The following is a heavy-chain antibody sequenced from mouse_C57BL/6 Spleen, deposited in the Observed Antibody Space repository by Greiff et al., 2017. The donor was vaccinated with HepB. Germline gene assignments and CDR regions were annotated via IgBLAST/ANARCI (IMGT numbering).Heavy chain of an antibody. CDR1: GYTFTSYN. J-gene: IGHJ2*01. CDR2: IYPGNGDT. Sequence: LQQSGAELVRPGASVKMSCKASGYTFTSYNMHWVKQTPRQGLEWIGAIYPGNGDTSYNQKFKGKATLTVDKSSSTAYMQLSRLTSEDSAVSFCSRSTDGYYRYYFDYWGQGTTLTVSA. V-gene: IGHV1-12*01. D-gene: IGHD2-3*01. CDR3: SRSTDGYYRYYFDY.